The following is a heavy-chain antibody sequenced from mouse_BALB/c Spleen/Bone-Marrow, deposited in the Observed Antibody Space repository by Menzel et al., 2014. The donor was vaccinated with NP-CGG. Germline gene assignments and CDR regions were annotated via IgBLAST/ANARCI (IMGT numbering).Heavy chain of an antibody. Sequence: VQLQQSGPVLVKPSQSLSLTCTVTAYSITSGYGWHWIRQFPGNKLEWMGYIHYSGSTHYNPSLKSRISITRDTSKNQFFLQLNSVTTEDTATYYCAREVRATARFAYWGQGTLVTVSA. D-gene: IGHD1-2*01. J-gene: IGHJ3*01. CDR2: IHYSGST. V-gene: IGHV3-1*02. CDR1: AYSITSGYG. CDR3: AREVRATARFAY.